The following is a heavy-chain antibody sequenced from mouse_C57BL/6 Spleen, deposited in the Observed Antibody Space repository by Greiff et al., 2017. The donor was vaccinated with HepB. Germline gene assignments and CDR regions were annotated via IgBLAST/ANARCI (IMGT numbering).Heavy chain of an antibody. Sequence: EVQLQKSGPELVKPGASVKISCKASGYSFTGYYMHWVKQSSEKSLEWIGEINPSTGGTSYNQKFKGKATLTVDKSSSTAYMQLKSLTSEDSAVYYCARGYDYSYWGQGTTPTVSS. CDR2: INPSTGGT. CDR1: GYSFTGYY. CDR3: ARGYDYSY. J-gene: IGHJ2*01. D-gene: IGHD2-4*01. V-gene: IGHV1-43*01.